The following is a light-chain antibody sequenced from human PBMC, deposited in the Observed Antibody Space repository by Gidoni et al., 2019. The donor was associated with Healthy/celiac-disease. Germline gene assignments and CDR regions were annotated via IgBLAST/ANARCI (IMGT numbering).Light chain of an antibody. Sequence: EIVLTQSPATLSLSPGERATLSCRASQSVSSNLAWYQQKHGQAPRLLLYDASNRATGIPARVSGSGSGTDFSLTISSLVPEDFAVYYCRQLSNWPPAFTFXPXTKVDIK. V-gene: IGKV3-11*01. J-gene: IGKJ3*01. CDR2: DAS. CDR1: QSVSSN. CDR3: RQLSNWPPAFT.